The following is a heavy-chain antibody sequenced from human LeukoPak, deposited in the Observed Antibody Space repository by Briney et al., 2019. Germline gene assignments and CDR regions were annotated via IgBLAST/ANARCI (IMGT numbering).Heavy chain of an antibody. CDR2: ISSSSSYI. D-gene: IGHD2-21*01. CDR3: ATSMAQDVDAFHI. CDR1: GFTFSSYS. J-gene: IGHJ3*02. V-gene: IGHV3-21*01. Sequence: PGGSLRLSCAASGFTFSSYSMNWVRQAPGKGLEWVSCISSSSSYIYYADSVKGRFTISRDNAKNSLYLQMNNLRAEDTAMFYCATSMAQDVDAFHIWGQGTMVTVSS.